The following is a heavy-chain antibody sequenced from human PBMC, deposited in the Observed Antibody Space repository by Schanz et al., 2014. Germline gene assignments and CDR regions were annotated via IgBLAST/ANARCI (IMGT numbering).Heavy chain of an antibody. CDR2: INQDGSEK. V-gene: IGHV3-7*01. D-gene: IGHD6-6*01. CDR1: GFTFSSYC. Sequence: EVQLVESGGGLAQPGGSLRLSCAASGFTFSSYCINWVRQAPGKGLEWVANINQDGSEKYYVDSVKGRFTISRDNAKNSLYLQMNGLRAEDTAVYYCVPMSIAAHWGQGTLVTVSS. CDR3: VPMSIAAH. J-gene: IGHJ4*02.